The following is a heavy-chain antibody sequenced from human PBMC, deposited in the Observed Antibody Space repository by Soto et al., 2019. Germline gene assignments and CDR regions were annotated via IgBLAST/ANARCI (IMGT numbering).Heavy chain of an antibody. CDR1: GFTFSNYE. Sequence: GGSLRLSCTVSGFTFSNYEMTWVRQAPGKGLEWVSYISPSGKFIYYADSVKGRFTISRDNAKNSLYLHMSSLRAEDTAFYYCASPVLTGYHYYFAYWGQGALVTVSS. CDR2: ISPSGKFI. D-gene: IGHD3-9*01. CDR3: ASPVLTGYHYYFAY. J-gene: IGHJ4*02. V-gene: IGHV3-48*03.